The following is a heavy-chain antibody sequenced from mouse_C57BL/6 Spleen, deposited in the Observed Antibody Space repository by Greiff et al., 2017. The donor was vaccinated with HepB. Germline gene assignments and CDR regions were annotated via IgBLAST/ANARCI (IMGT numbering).Heavy chain of an antibody. Sequence: EVQVVESGAELVRPGASVKLSCTASGFNIKDDYMHWVKQRPEQGLEWIGWIDPENGDTEYASKFQGKATITADTSSNTAYLQLSSLTSEDTAVYYCTTRTGRFAYWGQGTLVTVSA. D-gene: IGHD4-1*01. V-gene: IGHV14-4*01. CDR2: IDPENGDT. CDR1: GFNIKDDY. J-gene: IGHJ3*01. CDR3: TTRTGRFAY.